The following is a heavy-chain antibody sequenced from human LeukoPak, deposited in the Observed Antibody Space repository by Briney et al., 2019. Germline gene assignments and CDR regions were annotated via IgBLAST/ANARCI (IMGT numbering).Heavy chain of an antibody. CDR2: INHSGST. CDR1: GGSFSGYY. J-gene: IGHJ5*02. Sequence: SETLSLTCAVYGGSFSGYYWSWIRQPPRKGLEWIGEINHSGSTNYNPSLKSRVTISVDTSKNQFSLKLSSVTAADTAVYYCARGRGFDPWGQGTLVTVSS. CDR3: ARGRGFDP. V-gene: IGHV4-34*01.